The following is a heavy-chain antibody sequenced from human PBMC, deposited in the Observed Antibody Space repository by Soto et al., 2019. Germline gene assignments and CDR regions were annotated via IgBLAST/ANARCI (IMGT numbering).Heavy chain of an antibody. J-gene: IGHJ3*02. V-gene: IGHV1-3*01. Sequence: QVQLVQSGAEVKKPGASVKVSCKASGYTFTSYAMHWVRQAPGQRLEWMGWINAGNGNTKYSQKFQGRVTITRDTSASTAYMELSSLRSEDTAVYYCAREGQWLVHDAFDIWGQGTMVTVSS. CDR3: AREGQWLVHDAFDI. CDR2: INAGNGNT. D-gene: IGHD6-19*01. CDR1: GYTFTSYA.